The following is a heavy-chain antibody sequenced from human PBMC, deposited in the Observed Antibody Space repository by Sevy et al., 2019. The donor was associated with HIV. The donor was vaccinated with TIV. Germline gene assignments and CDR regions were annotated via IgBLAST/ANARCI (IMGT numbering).Heavy chain of an antibody. J-gene: IGHJ3*02. CDR1: GFTFSSYE. V-gene: IGHV3-48*03. Sequence: GSLRLSCAASGFTFSSYEMNWVRQAPGKGLEWVSYISSSGSTIYYADSVKGRFTISRDNAKNSLYLQMNSLRAEDTAVYYCTSRITVIVAGWGAFDIWGQGTMVTVSS. CDR3: TSRITVIVAGWGAFDI. D-gene: IGHD3-22*01. CDR2: ISSSGSTI.